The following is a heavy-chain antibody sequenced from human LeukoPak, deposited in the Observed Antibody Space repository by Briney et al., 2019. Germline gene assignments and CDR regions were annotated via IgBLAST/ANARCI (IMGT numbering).Heavy chain of an antibody. CDR1: GGSISSGDYY. D-gene: IGHD4-17*01. V-gene: IGHV4-30-4*01. Sequence: PSETLSLTCTVSGGSISSGDYYWSWIRQPPGKGLEWIGYIYYSGSTYYNPSLKSRVTISVDTSKNQFSLKLSSVTAADTAVYYCARDIHDYGDQRYYYGMDVWGQGTTVTVSS. CDR3: ARDIHDYGDQRYYYGMDV. CDR2: IYYSGST. J-gene: IGHJ6*02.